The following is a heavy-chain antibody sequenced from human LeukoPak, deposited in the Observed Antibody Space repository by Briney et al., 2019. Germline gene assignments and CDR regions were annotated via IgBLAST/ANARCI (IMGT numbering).Heavy chain of an antibody. V-gene: IGHV1-18*01. D-gene: IGHD2-2*01. CDR3: AREYCSSTSCYLGGY. CDR1: GYTFTSYG. Sequence: GASVKVSCKASGYTFTSYGISWVRQARGQGLEWMGWISAYNGNTNYAQKLQGRVTMTTDTSTSTAYMELRSLRSDDTAVYYCAREYCSSTSCYLGGYWGQGTLVTVSS. CDR2: ISAYNGNT. J-gene: IGHJ4*02.